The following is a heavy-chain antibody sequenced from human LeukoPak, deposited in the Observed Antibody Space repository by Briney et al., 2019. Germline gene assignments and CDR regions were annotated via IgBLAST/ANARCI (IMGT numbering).Heavy chain of an antibody. J-gene: IGHJ4*02. Sequence: PGGSLRLSCAASGFTFSSYWMSWVRQAPGKGLEWVANIKQDGSEKYYVDSVKGRFTISRHNAKNSLYLQMNSLRAEDTAVYYCARAGYGSGSYSHPIDYWGQGTLVTVSS. CDR3: ARAGYGSGSYSHPIDY. CDR2: IKQDGSEK. CDR1: GFTFSSYW. V-gene: IGHV3-7*03. D-gene: IGHD3-10*01.